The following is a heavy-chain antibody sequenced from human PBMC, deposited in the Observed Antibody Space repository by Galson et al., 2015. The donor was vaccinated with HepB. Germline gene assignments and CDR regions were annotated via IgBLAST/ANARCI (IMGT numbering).Heavy chain of an antibody. J-gene: IGHJ4*02. Sequence: SLRLSCAASGFTFSRYTMNWVRQAPGKGLESVSYISSNGNTVFDADTVKGRFIISRDNAQNSLNLQMNSLRDEDTAVYYWARVADSDYGDHAHFDSWGLGTLVTVSS. D-gene: IGHD4-17*01. CDR3: ARVADSDYGDHAHFDS. CDR2: ISSNGNTV. V-gene: IGHV3-48*02. CDR1: GFTFSRYT.